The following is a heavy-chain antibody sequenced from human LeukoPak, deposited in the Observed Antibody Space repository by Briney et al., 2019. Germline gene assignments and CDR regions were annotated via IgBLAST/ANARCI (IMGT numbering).Heavy chain of an antibody. CDR1: GFTFSSYA. J-gene: IGHJ4*02. Sequence: GGSLRLSCAASGFTFSSYAMHWVRQAPGKGLEWVAVISYDGKNKYHADSVKGRFTISRDNSKNTLYLQMNSLRAEDTAVYYCARDFDQGGAAYYFNYWGQGTLVTVSS. D-gene: IGHD3-9*01. CDR2: ISYDGKNK. V-gene: IGHV3-30*04. CDR3: ARDFDQGGAAYYFNY.